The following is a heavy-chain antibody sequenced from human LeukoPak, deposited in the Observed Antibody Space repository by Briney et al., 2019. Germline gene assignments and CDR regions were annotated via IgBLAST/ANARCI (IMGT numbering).Heavy chain of an antibody. J-gene: IGHJ4*02. V-gene: IGHV1-69*05. D-gene: IGHD6-6*01. CDR1: GYTFTSYG. CDR3: ASIPYSSSSTRNDY. Sequence: SVKISCKASGYTFTSYGIIWVRQAPGQGLEWMGRIIPIFGTANYAQKFQGRVTITTDESTSTAYMELSSLRSEDTAVYYCASIPYSSSSTRNDYWGQGTLVTVSS. CDR2: IIPIFGTA.